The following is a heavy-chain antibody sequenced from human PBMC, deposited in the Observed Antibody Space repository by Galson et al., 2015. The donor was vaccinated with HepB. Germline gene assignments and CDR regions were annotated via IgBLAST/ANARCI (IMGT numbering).Heavy chain of an antibody. D-gene: IGHD3-3*01. Sequence: SLRLSCAASGFAFSSYSMNWVRRAPGKGLEWVASITSGSDHIFHADSLKGRFTISRDNANNTLHLQMNSLRADDTGIYYCALLRLLEWLGDYTDVWGKGTTVTVSS. J-gene: IGHJ6*03. V-gene: IGHV3-21*01. CDR2: ITSGSDHI. CDR3: ALLRLLEWLGDYTDV. CDR1: GFAFSSYS.